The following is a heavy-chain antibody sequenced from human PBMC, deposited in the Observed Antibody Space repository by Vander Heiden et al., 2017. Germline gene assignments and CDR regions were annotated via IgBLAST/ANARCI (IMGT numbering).Heavy chain of an antibody. D-gene: IGHD3-10*01. CDR1: EFIFSSAW. CDR3: TRPYGADHYFDY. CDR2: IKSKADGGTT. Sequence: EVQLVESGGGLVKPGGSLRLSCTASEFIFSSAWMSWVRQAPGKGLEWVGRIKSKADGGTTDYAAPVKDRFTIFRDDSKNTLYLQMNSLKTDDTAFYYCTRPYGADHYFDYWGQGALVIVSS. V-gene: IGHV3-15*01. J-gene: IGHJ4*02.